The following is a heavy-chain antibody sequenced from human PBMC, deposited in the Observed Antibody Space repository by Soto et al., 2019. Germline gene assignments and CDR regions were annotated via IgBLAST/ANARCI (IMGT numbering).Heavy chain of an antibody. V-gene: IGHV3-33*01. CDR3: ARGATQDYYYYYGMDV. D-gene: IGHD5-12*01. CDR2: IWYDGSNK. Sequence: PGGSLRLSCAASGFTFSSYGMHWVRQAPGKGLEWVAVIWYDGSNKYYADSVKGRFTISRDNSKNTLYLQMNSLRAEDTAVYYCARGATQDYYYYYGMDVWGQGTRVTVSS. CDR1: GFTFSSYG. J-gene: IGHJ6*02.